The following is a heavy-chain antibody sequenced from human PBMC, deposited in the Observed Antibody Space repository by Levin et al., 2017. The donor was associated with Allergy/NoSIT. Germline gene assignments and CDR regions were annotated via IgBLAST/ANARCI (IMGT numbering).Heavy chain of an antibody. CDR2: ITTTSTYI. CDR1: GFTFSSYD. J-gene: IGHJ3*02. V-gene: IGHV3-21*01. Sequence: PGGSLRLSCAPSGFTFSSYDLNWVRQAPGKGLEWVSSITTTSTYIYYADSLKGRFTISRDNAKNSLYLQMNSLRAEDTAVYYCARGGHTAIRVDAFDIWGQGTMVTGSS. D-gene: IGHD2-21*02. CDR3: ARGGHTAIRVDAFDI.